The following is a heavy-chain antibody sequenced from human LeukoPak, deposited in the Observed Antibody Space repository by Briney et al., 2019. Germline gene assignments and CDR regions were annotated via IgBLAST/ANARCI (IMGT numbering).Heavy chain of an antibody. Sequence: ASVKVSCKASGYTFTSYYMHWVRQAPGQGLEWVGIINPSGGSTSYTQKLQDRVIMTRDTSTSTVYMELSSLGSKDTAVYYCARVRGGGSYFDYWGQGTLVTVSS. CDR1: GYTFTSYY. V-gene: IGHV1-46*01. CDR3: ARVRGGGSYFDY. J-gene: IGHJ4*03. D-gene: IGHD2-15*01. CDR2: INPSGGST.